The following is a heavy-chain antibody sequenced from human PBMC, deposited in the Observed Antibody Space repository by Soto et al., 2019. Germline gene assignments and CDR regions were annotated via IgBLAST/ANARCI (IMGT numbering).Heavy chain of an antibody. D-gene: IGHD3-10*01. CDR1: GFTFSSYE. Sequence: PGGSLRLSCAASGFTFSSYEMNWVRQAPGKGLEWVSYISGSGGSIFYADSVKGRFTISRDRAKNLLYLQMNSLRVGDTGIYYCARVRRGVAYYIDYWGQGTQVTVSS. CDR3: ARVRRGVAYYIDY. J-gene: IGHJ4*02. CDR2: ISGSGGSI. V-gene: IGHV3-48*03.